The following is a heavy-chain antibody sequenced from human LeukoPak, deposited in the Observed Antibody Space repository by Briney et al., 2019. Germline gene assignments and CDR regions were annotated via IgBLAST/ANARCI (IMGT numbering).Heavy chain of an antibody. D-gene: IGHD3-3*01. CDR1: GLTFSSYG. Sequence: GGSLRLSRAASGLTFSSYGMHWVRQAPGKGLEWVAFIRYDGSNKYYADSVKGRFTISRDNSKNTLYLQMNSLRAEDTAVYYCAKGGDFWSEWNYFDYWGQGTLVTVSS. J-gene: IGHJ4*02. CDR2: IRYDGSNK. V-gene: IGHV3-30*02. CDR3: AKGGDFWSEWNYFDY.